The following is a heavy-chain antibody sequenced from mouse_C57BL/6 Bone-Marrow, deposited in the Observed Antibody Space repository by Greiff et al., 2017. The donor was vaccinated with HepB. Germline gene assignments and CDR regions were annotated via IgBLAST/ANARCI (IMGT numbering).Heavy chain of an antibody. CDR2: IRLKSVNYAT. Sequence: EVQGVESGGGLVQPGGSMKLSCVASGFTFSNSWMNWVRQCQEKGLEWVAQIRLKSVNYATHYAVSVKGRFTISKDDSKSSIYLQMNNLRAEDTGIYYCTLWLRKFDYRGQGTPLTVSS. D-gene: IGHD2-2*01. CDR1: GFTFSNSW. J-gene: IGHJ2*01. V-gene: IGHV6-3*01. CDR3: TLWLRKFDY.